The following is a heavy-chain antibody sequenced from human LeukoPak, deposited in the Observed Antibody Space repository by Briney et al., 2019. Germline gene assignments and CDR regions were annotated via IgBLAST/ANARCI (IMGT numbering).Heavy chain of an antibody. CDR3: AKFRCGGGSCYVVYFDY. D-gene: IGHD2-15*01. CDR2: ISYDGSNK. Sequence: GGSLRLSCAASGFTFSSYAMHWVRQAPGKGLEWVAVISYDGSNKYYADSVKGRFTISRDNSKNTLYLQMNSLRAEDTAVYYCAKFRCGGGSCYVVYFDYWGQGTLVTVSS. CDR1: GFTFSSYA. J-gene: IGHJ4*02. V-gene: IGHV3-30*04.